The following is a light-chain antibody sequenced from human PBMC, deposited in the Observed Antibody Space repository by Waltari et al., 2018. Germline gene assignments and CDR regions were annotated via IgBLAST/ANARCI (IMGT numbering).Light chain of an antibody. CDR1: QSVSSAY. Sequence: RASQSVSSAYLAWYQQKPRQAPRLLIYGASSRATGIPDRFSGSGSGTDFTLTISRLEPEDFAVYYCQQYGSSPGTFGLGTTVEIK. V-gene: IGKV3-20*01. CDR3: QQYGSSPGT. J-gene: IGKJ1*01. CDR2: GAS.